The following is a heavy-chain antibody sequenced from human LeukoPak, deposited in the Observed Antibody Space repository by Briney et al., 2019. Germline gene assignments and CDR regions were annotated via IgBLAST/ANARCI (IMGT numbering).Heavy chain of an antibody. J-gene: IGHJ4*02. CDR1: GFTFSSYG. CDR2: IRYDGSNK. V-gene: IGHV3-30*02. Sequence: QPGGSLRLSCAASGFTFSSYGMHWVRQAPGKGLEWVAFIRYDGSNKYYADSVKGRFTISRDNSKNTLYLQMNSLRAEDTAVYYCAKDGIGYCTNGVCYYSDYWGQGTLVTVSS. D-gene: IGHD2-8*01. CDR3: AKDGIGYCTNGVCYYSDY.